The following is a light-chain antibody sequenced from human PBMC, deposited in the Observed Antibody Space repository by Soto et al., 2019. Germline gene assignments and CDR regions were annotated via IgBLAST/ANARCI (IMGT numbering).Light chain of an antibody. CDR3: AAWDDSLSGVV. CDR1: RSNIGSNL. CDR2: SND. J-gene: IGLJ2*01. Sequence: QSAVTQPPSVSGTPGQRVTIFCSGSRSNIGSNLVYWYQQLPGTAPKLLIFSNDQRPSGVPDRFSGSRSGTSASLAISGLRSEDEGDYYCAAWDDSLSGVVFGGGTKLTVL. V-gene: IGLV1-47*02.